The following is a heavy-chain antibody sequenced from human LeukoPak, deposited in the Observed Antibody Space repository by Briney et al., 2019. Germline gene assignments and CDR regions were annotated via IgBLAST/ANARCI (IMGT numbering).Heavy chain of an antibody. CDR2: ISGSGGST. J-gene: IGHJ4*02. V-gene: IGHV3-23*01. CDR1: GFTFSSYA. Sequence: QPGGSLRLSCAASGFTFSSYAMSWVRQAPGKGLEWVSAISGSGGSTYYADSVKGRFTISRDNSKNTLYLQMNSLRAEDTAVYYCAKDPEMATITGHYFDYWGQGTLVTVSS. D-gene: IGHD5-24*01. CDR3: AKDPEMATITGHYFDY.